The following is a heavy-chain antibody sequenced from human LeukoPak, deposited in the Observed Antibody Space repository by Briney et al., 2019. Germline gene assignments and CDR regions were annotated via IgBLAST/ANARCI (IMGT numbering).Heavy chain of an antibody. J-gene: IGHJ6*04. CDR2: ISYDGSNK. Sequence: GGSLRLSCAASGFTFSSYAMHWVRQAPGKGLGLVAVISYDGSNKYYADSVKGRFTISRDNSKSTLYLQMNSLRAEDTAVYYCAREILRYFDWLLPNGTDVWGKGTTVTVSS. CDR3: AREILRYFDWLLPNGTDV. V-gene: IGHV3-30*04. CDR1: GFTFSSYA. D-gene: IGHD3-9*01.